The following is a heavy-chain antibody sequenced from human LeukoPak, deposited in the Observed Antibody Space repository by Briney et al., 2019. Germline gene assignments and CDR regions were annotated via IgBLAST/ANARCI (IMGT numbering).Heavy chain of an antibody. V-gene: IGHV3-23*01. CDR3: AKDSGGSAWPKYFDC. CDR2: VSHSGGNT. D-gene: IGHD2-15*01. CDR1: GFAFIDYA. J-gene: IGHJ4*02. Sequence: GGSLRLSCVASGFAFIDYAMSWLRQAPGKGPEWVSTVSHSGGNTYHADSVKGRFTISRDNSKNTLYLQMDSLRAEDTALYYCAKDSGGSAWPKYFDCWGQGSLVTVSS.